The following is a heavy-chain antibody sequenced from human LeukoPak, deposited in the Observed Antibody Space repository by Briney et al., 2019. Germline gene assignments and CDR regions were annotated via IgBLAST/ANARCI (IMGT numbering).Heavy chain of an antibody. J-gene: IGHJ4*02. CDR3: ARSNRRDGYKGDY. CDR1: GFTFSSYA. V-gene: IGHV3-23*01. D-gene: IGHD5-24*01. CDR2: ISGSGGST. Sequence: PGGSLRLSCAASGFTFSSYAMSWVRQAPGKGLEWVSAISGSGGSTYYADSVKGRFTISRDNSKNTLYLQMNSLRAEDTAVYYCARSNRRDGYKGDYWGQGTLVTVSS.